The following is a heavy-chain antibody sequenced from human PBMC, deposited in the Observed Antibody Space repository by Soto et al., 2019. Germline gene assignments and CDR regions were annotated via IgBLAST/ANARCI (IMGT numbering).Heavy chain of an antibody. J-gene: IGHJ6*02. CDR2: TYYRSKWYN. CDR1: GDSVSSNSAA. CDR3: ARAYSYGTSHPGAYYYGMDV. V-gene: IGHV6-1*01. D-gene: IGHD5-18*01. Sequence: SQTLSLTCAISGDSVSSNSAAWNWIRQSPSRGLEWLGRTYYRSKWYNDYAVSVKSRITINPDTSKNQFSLQLNSVTPEDTAVYYCARAYSYGTSHPGAYYYGMDVWGQGTTVTVSS.